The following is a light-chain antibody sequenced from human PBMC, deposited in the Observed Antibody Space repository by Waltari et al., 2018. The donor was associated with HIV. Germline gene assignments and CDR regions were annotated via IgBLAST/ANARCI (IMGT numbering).Light chain of an antibody. J-gene: IGLJ1*01. V-gene: IGLV2-8*01. Sequence: QSALTQPPSASGSPGQSVTISCTGASSDVGAFTYVYWYQQHPGKAAKLLNYDVTKRPSGVPDRFSGSKSGNTASLTVSGLQAEDEAHYYCSSYAGSSMSYAFGTGTKVTVL. CDR2: DVT. CDR3: SSYAGSSMSYA. CDR1: SSDVGAFTY.